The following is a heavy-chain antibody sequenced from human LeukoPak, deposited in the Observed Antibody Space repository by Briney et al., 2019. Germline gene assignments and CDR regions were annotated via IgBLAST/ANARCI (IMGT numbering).Heavy chain of an antibody. J-gene: IGHJ4*02. CDR2: IYYSGST. Sequence: SETLSLTCTVSGGSISSNNYYWGWIRQPPGKGLEWIGTIYYSGSTYYNPSLKSRVTISVDTSKNQFSLKLSSVTAADTAVYYCARVTGYMIEDYFDYWGQGILVTVSS. D-gene: IGHD3-9*01. V-gene: IGHV4-39*07. CDR3: ARVTGYMIEDYFDY. CDR1: GGSISSNNYY.